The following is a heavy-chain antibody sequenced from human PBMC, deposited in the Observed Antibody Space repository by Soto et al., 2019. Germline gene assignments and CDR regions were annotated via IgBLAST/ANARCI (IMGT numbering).Heavy chain of an antibody. Sequence: QVQLVESGEGVVQPGRSLRLSCVASGYMFSRYGMHWVRQAPGKGLEWVAVISNDGSQTTYGDSVKGRFTISRDNSKNTVYLQMNSLTTEHTAVYYCANGFCGTNCYYFPNWGQGTLVTVST. CDR1: GYMFSRYG. J-gene: IGHJ4*02. V-gene: IGHV3-30*18. CDR2: ISNDGSQT. D-gene: IGHD2-21*02. CDR3: ANGFCGTNCYYFPN.